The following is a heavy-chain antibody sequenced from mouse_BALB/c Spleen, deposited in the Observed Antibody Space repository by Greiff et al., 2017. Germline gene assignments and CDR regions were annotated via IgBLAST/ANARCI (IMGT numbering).Heavy chain of an antibody. D-gene: IGHD2-14*01. CDR2: ISYDGSN. CDR1: GYSITSGYY. CDR3: ARGVRRDYYAMDY. V-gene: IGHV3-6*02. Sequence: EVKLMESGPGLVKPSQSLSLTCSVTGYSITSGYYWNWIRQFPGNKLEWMGYISYDGSNNYNPSLKNRISITRDTSKNQFFLKLNSVTTEDTATYYCARGVRRDYYAMDYWGQGTSVTVSS. J-gene: IGHJ4*01.